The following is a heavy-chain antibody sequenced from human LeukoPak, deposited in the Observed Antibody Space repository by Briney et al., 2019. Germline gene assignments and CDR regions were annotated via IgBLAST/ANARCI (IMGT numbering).Heavy chain of an antibody. V-gene: IGHV3-23*01. CDR3: GKTTAGYSSGQKPAWPVDY. CDR1: GFTFGSFA. Sequence: GGSLRLSCEASGFTFGSFAMYWVRQAPGKGLDWVAGIFGSGGGPHYADSVKGRFTISRDNSKNTVYLQINSLRAEDTAVYYCGKTTAGYSSGQKPAWPVDYWGQGTLVTVSS. J-gene: IGHJ4*02. CDR2: IFGSGGGP. D-gene: IGHD5-18*01.